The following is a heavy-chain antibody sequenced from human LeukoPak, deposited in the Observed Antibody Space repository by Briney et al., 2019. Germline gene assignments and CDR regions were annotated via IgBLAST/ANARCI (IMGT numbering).Heavy chain of an antibody. CDR2: ISHDGSSK. D-gene: IGHD2-21*02. J-gene: IGHJ4*02. CDR3: ARSAGTCGVDCYSDY. V-gene: IGHV3-30*03. Sequence: PGGSLRLSCAASGFTFSSYGMHWVRQAPGKGLEWVSVISHDGSSKYYIDSVKGRFTISRDSSENTLYLQMNSLRAEDTAVYYCARSAGTCGVDCYSDYWGQGTLVTVSS. CDR1: GFTFSSYG.